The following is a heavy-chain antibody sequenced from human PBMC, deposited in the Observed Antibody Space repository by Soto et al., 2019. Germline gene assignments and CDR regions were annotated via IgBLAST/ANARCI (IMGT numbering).Heavy chain of an antibody. J-gene: IGHJ4*02. Sequence: PGGSLILSCAASGFIFNEYGMHWVRQAPGKGLEWVAVIWYDGSNKYYADSVKGRFTFSRDNSKNTMSLQMNSLRVEDTAIYYCARWGCSGSNCNLNQRSFDLWGQGTLVTVSS. CDR3: ARWGCSGSNCNLNQRSFDL. V-gene: IGHV3-33*01. CDR1: GFIFNEYG. D-gene: IGHD2-15*01. CDR2: IWYDGSNK.